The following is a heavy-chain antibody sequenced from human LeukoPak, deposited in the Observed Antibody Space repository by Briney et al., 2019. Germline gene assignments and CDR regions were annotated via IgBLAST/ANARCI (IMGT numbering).Heavy chain of an antibody. CDR3: ARDLLEPEMAA. D-gene: IGHD5-24*01. V-gene: IGHV3-53*01. J-gene: IGHJ5*02. Sequence: PGGSLRLSCAASGFTVITNDMTWVRQAPGKGLEWVSVLYSDGNTKYADSVQGRFSISRDNSKNTLYLEMNSLRVEDTAVYYCARDLLEPEMAAWGLGTLVTVSS. CDR2: LYSDGNT. CDR1: GFTVITND.